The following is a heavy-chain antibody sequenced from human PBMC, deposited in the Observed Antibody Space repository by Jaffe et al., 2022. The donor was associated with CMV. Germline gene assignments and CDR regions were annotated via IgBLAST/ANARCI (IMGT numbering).Heavy chain of an antibody. CDR3: ARSQGGVGGIQEMNV. CDR2: MYNGGST. Sequence: QVQLQESGPGLVKPSETLSLTCTVSGGSISTDYWSWIRQPAGKGLEWIGRMYNGGSTDYSPSFKSRVTISVDTSKNQFSLKFSSVTTADTAVYYCARSQGGVGGIQEMNVWGQGTTVTVSS. CDR1: GGSISTDY. J-gene: IGHJ6*02. V-gene: IGHV4-4*07. D-gene: IGHD3-16*01.